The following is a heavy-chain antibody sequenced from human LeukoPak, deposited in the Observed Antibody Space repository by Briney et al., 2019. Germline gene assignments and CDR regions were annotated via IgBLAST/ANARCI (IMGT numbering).Heavy chain of an antibody. D-gene: IGHD2-21*02. V-gene: IGHV3-15*01. CDR3: TTCGGDCYFNY. CDR1: GFTFSSAW. Sequence: GGSLRLSCAASGFTFSSAWMSWVRQAPGKGLEWVGRIKSKPAGETTTYAAPVKGRFTISRDDSRNTLYLQMNSLKTEDTAVYYCTTCGGDCYFNYWGQGTLVTVSS. CDR2: IKSKPAGETT. J-gene: IGHJ4*02.